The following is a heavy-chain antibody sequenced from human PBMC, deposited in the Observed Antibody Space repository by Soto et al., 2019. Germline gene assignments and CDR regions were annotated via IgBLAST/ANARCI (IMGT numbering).Heavy chain of an antibody. CDR1: GFNFSSFA. J-gene: IGHJ4*02. CDR3: ARDRWFGVDIYFDY. D-gene: IGHD3-10*01. V-gene: IGHV3-30-3*01. Sequence: GGFLRLSYAASGFNFSSFAMHWVRQAPGKGLEWVAVISYDGSNKYYADSVKGRFTISRDNSKNTLYLQMNSLRAEDTAVYYCARDRWFGVDIYFDYWGQGTLVTVSS. CDR2: ISYDGSNK.